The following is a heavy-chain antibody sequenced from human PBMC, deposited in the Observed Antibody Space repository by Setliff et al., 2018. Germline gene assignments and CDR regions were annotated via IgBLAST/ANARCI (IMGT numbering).Heavy chain of an antibody. CDR3: ARGLNTESWTPLY. V-gene: IGHV4-61*09. CDR1: GASITSGGFY. Sequence: SETLSLTCSVSGASITSGGFYWTWIRQPAGKGLEWIGHISPSGSTTYNPSVKSRVTISLDTSKNHFSLKLDSVTAADTAIYYCARGLNTESWTPLYWSPGTLVTVSS. D-gene: IGHD2-15*01. CDR2: ISPSGST. J-gene: IGHJ4*02.